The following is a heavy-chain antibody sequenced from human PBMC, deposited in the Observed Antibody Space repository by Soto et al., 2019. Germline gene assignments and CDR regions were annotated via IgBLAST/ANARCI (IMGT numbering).Heavy chain of an antibody. CDR1: GYTFTSYG. V-gene: IGHV1-18*01. CDR3: ARDLRYGDPVYYFDY. D-gene: IGHD4-17*01. J-gene: IGHJ4*01. CDR2: ISVYNANT. Sequence: ASVKVSCKASGYTFTSYGISWVRQAPGQGLEWMGWISVYNANTNYVENLQDRVTMTTDTSTSTVYMELRRLRSDATAVYYCARDLRYGDPVYYFDYWGQGTLVTVSS.